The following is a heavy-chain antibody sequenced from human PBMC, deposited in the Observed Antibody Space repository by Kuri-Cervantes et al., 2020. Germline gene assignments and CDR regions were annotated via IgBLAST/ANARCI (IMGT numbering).Heavy chain of an antibody. CDR2: IIPIFGTA. Sequence: SVKVSCKASGGTFSSYAISWVRQAPGQGLEWMGGIIPIFGTANYAQKFQGRVTMTRDTSTSTVYMELSSLRSEDTAVYYCARSRPLYYYDSSGYYPGLAFDIWGQGTMVTVSS. V-gene: IGHV1-69*05. J-gene: IGHJ3*02. D-gene: IGHD3-22*01. CDR1: GGTFSSYA. CDR3: ARSRPLYYYDSSGYYPGLAFDI.